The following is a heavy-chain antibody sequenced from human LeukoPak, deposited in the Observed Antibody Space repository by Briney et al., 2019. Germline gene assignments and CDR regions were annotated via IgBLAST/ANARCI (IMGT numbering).Heavy chain of an antibody. CDR2: IYYSGST. J-gene: IGHJ3*02. Sequence: PSETLSLTCTVSGGSISSYYWSWLRQPPGKGLEWIGYIYYSGSTNYNPSLKSRVTISVDTSKNQFSLKLSSVTAADTAVYYCARVLGPDYYDSSGYHPHAFDIWGQGTMVTVSS. D-gene: IGHD3-22*01. V-gene: IGHV4-59*01. CDR3: ARVLGPDYYDSSGYHPHAFDI. CDR1: GGSISSYY.